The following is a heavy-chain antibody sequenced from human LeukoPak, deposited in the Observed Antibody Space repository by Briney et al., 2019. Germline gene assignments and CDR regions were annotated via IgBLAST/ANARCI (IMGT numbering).Heavy chain of an antibody. Sequence: GGSLRLSCAASGFTFSSYAMSWVRQAPGEGLEWVSAISGSGGSTYYADSVKGRFTISRDNSKNTLYLQMNSRRAEDTAVYYCAKEGFYYGSGSLYGMDVWGQGTTVTVSS. D-gene: IGHD3-10*01. CDR3: AKEGFYYGSGSLYGMDV. V-gene: IGHV3-23*01. CDR2: ISGSGGST. J-gene: IGHJ6*02. CDR1: GFTFSSYA.